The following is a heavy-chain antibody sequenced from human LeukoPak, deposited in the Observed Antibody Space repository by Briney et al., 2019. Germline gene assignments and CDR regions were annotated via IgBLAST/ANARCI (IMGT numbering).Heavy chain of an antibody. CDR2: ISWNSGSI. CDR1: GFTLDDYG. Sequence: GGSLRLSCAASGFTLDDYGMHWVRQAPGKGLEWVSGISWNSGSIDYADSVKGRFTISRDSAKNSLYLQMNSLRAEDTAFYYCAKAEGFFGGYYDYWGQGTLVTVSS. D-gene: IGHD4-23*01. V-gene: IGHV3-9*01. CDR3: AKAEGFFGGYYDY. J-gene: IGHJ4*02.